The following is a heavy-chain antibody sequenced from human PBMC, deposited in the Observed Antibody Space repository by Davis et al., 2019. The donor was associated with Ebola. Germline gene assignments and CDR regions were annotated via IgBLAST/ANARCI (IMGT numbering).Heavy chain of an antibody. D-gene: IGHD6-13*01. J-gene: IGHJ6*02. Sequence: GESLKISCAASGLTFSSYWMHWVRQAPGKGLVWVSRINSDGSSTSYADSVKGRFTISRDNAKNTLYLQMNSLRAEDTAVYYCARDSDLIAAAALDVWGQGTTVTVSS. CDR1: GLTFSSYW. CDR2: INSDGSST. CDR3: ARDSDLIAAAALDV. V-gene: IGHV3-74*01.